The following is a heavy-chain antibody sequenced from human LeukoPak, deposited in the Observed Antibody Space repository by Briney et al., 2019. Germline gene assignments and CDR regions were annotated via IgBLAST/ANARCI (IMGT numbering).Heavy chain of an antibody. CDR1: GGTFSSYS. V-gene: IGHV3-48*01. CDR3: ARYCSGGSCYSEMIDAFDI. CDR2: ISSSSSTI. Sequence: SCKASGGTFSSYSMNWVRQAPGKGLEWGSYISSSSSTIYYADSVQGRFTISRDNAKNSLYLHMNSLRAEDTAVYYCARYCSGGSCYSEMIDAFDIWGQGTMVTVSS. D-gene: IGHD2-15*01. J-gene: IGHJ3*02.